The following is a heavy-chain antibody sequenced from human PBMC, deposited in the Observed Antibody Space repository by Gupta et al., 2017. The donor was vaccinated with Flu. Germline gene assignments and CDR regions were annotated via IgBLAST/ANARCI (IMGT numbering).Heavy chain of an antibody. CDR3: ARANYFMDV. J-gene: IGHJ6*03. V-gene: IGHV4-31*02. CDR2: IYDNGNT. Sequence: WIRQHPGKGLEWIGNIYDNGNTNYNPSLQRRIDISIDTSEHQFSLKLTSVTAADTAVYYCARANYFMDVWGTGTTVTVSS. D-gene: IGHD3-10*01.